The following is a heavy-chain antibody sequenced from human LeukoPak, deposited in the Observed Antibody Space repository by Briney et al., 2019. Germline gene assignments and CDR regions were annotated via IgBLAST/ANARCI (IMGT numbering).Heavy chain of an antibody. D-gene: IGHD1-20*01. Sequence: PGRSLRLSCAASGFTFSSYAMHWVRQAPGKGLEWVAVISYDGSNKYYADSVKVLFTISRDNSKNTLYLQMNSLRAEDTAVYYCASQRYNWNHKYFDYWGQGTLVTVSS. V-gene: IGHV3-30-3*01. J-gene: IGHJ4*02. CDR1: GFTFSSYA. CDR2: ISYDGSNK. CDR3: ASQRYNWNHKYFDY.